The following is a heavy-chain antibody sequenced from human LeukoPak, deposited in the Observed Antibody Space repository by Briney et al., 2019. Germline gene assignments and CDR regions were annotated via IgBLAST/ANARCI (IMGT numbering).Heavy chain of an antibody. J-gene: IGHJ4*02. CDR2: VYYTGTT. D-gene: IGHD3-10*01. CDR3: ARHSNYASGSTAKGLFDY. CDR1: GASIIISNYY. Sequence: SETLSLTCTVSGASIIISNYYWGWIRQPPGKGLEWIASVYYTGTTYYNPSLKSRVTIFVETSKNQVSLRLSSVTAADTAVYYCARHSNYASGSTAKGLFDYWGQGTLVSVSS. V-gene: IGHV4-39*01.